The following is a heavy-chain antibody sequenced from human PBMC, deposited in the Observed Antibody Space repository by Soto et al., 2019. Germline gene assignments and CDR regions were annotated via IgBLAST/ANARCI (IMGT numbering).Heavy chain of an antibody. D-gene: IGHD6-13*01. J-gene: IGHJ4*02. CDR2: INHSGST. CDR1: GGSFSGYY. CDR3: XXXXXXXXWXYFDY. V-gene: IGHV4-34*01. Sequence: QVQLQQWGAGLLKPSETLSLTCAVYGGSFSGYYWSWXXXXPGKGLEWIGEINHSGSTNYNPSLXXXXXXXXXXXXXXXXXXXXXXXXXXXXXXXXXXXXXXXXWXYFDYWGQGTLVTVSS.